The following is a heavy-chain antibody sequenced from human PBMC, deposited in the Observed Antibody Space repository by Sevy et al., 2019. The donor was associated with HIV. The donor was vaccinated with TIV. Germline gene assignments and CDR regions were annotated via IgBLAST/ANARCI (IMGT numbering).Heavy chain of an antibody. Sequence: GGSLRLSCAASGFTFSAYGMHWVRQTPGKGLEWVAVIWYDGSKTYYAESVKCRFTISRDNSKNTVYMQMNSLRVEDTAVYYCARDGVPAAKLFDYWGQGPLVTVSS. CDR3: ARDGVPAAKLFDY. J-gene: IGHJ4*02. V-gene: IGHV3-33*01. CDR1: GFTFSAYG. CDR2: IWYDGSKT. D-gene: IGHD2-2*01.